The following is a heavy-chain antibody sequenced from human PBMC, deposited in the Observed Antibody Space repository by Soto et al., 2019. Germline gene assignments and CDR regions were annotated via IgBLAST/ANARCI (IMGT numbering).Heavy chain of an antibody. CDR2: IDPSDSYT. J-gene: IGHJ4*02. V-gene: IGHV5-10-1*01. D-gene: IGHD5-18*01. CDR3: ARHERGYSYDQDYFDY. CDR1: GFTFMSDW. Sequence: GASLKISCNGSGFTFMSDWISGGRQMPGKGLEWMGRIDPSDSYTNYSPSFRGHGTISVDKSISTAYLQWSRLRASDTAVFYCARHERGYSYDQDYFDYWGQGTLVTVSS.